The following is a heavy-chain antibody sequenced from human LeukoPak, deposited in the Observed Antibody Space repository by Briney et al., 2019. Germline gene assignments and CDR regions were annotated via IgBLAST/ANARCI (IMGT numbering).Heavy chain of an antibody. D-gene: IGHD6-19*01. CDR3: ARDREIIAVAGEYYFDY. CDR2: INPNSGGT. Sequence: ASVKVSCKASGYTFTSYYMHWVRQAPGQGLEWMGRINPNSGGTNYAQKFQGRVTMTRDTSISTAYMELSRLRSDDTAVYYCARDREIIAVAGEYYFDYWGQGTLVTVSS. CDR1: GYTFTSYY. J-gene: IGHJ4*02. V-gene: IGHV1-2*06.